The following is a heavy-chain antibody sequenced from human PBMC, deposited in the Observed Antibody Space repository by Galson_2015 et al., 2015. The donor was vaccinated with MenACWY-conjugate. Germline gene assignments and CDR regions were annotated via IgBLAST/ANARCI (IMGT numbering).Heavy chain of an antibody. V-gene: IGHV4-61*08. CDR2: IYDSGTT. CDR3: AREFSY. D-gene: IGHD2/OR15-2a*01. Sequence: SETLSLTCTVSGGSAGSSGYYWTWIRQPPGKGLEWIGLIYDSGTTKYNPSLKGRVTISLDTSKNQVSLKLSSVTAADTAAYYCAREFSYWGQGTLVTVSS. J-gene: IGHJ4*02. CDR1: GGSAGSSGYY.